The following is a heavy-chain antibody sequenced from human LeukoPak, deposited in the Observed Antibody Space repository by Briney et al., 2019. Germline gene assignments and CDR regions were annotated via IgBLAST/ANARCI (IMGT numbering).Heavy chain of an antibody. D-gene: IGHD6-19*01. CDR2: FDPEDGET. Sequence: ASVKVSCKVSGYTLTELSMHWVRQAPGKGLEWMGGFDPEDGETIYAQKFQGRVTMTEDTSTDTAYMELSSLRSEDTAVYYCATPGGWYRMYYFDYRGQGTLVTVSS. CDR3: ATPGGWYRMYYFDY. CDR1: GYTLTELS. V-gene: IGHV1-24*01. J-gene: IGHJ4*02.